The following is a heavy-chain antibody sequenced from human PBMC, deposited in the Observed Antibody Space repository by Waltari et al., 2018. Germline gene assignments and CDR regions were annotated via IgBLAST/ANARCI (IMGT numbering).Heavy chain of an antibody. J-gene: IGHJ4*02. D-gene: IGHD3-22*01. V-gene: IGHV1-2*02. Sequence: QVQLMQSGAEVKKPGASVKVSCKASGYTFTGYYIHWVRQAPGQGLEWMGWISPNSGDTRYAQKCQDRVTMTRDTSISTSYMELSRLISDDTAVYYCARGPYYYDTSGFSLHYWGQGTLVTVSS. CDR1: GYTFTGYY. CDR3: ARGPYYYDTSGFSLHY. CDR2: ISPNSGDT.